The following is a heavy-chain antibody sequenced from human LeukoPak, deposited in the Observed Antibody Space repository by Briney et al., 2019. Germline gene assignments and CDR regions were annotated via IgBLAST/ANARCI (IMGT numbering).Heavy chain of an antibody. D-gene: IGHD2-2*01. CDR2: ITRSGGGT. CDR1: GFTFSSYA. CDR3: AKERECSTTSCWRYYGMDV. Sequence: GGSLRLSCAASGFTFSSYAMTWVRQAPGKGPEWVSSITRSGGGTNYADSVKGRFTISRDNSKNMLHLHMNSLRAEDTAVYYCAKERECSTTSCWRYYGMDVWGQGTTVTVSS. V-gene: IGHV3-23*01. J-gene: IGHJ6*02.